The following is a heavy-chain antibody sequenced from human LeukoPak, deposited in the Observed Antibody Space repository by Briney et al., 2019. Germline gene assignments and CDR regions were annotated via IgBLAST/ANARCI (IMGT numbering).Heavy chain of an antibody. CDR2: INAYNGDT. D-gene: IGHD2-2*01. CDR3: ARWGLVAPGTYYYYYMDV. Sequence: ASVKVSFKASGYTFTNYGVSWVRQAPGQGLEWMGWINAYNGDTHYAQNLQGRLTMTTDTSTSMAFMELRSLRPDDTAVYFCARWGLVAPGTYYYYYMDVWGRGTTVTISS. V-gene: IGHV1-18*01. CDR1: GYTFTNYG. J-gene: IGHJ6*03.